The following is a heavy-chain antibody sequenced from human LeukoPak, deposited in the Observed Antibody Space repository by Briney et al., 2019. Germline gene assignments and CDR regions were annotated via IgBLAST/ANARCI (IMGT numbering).Heavy chain of an antibody. D-gene: IGHD2-21*02. CDR2: ISKNGDST. CDR1: GFTFSSYA. CDR3: ARRASSDQFSNP. Sequence: PGGSLRLSCAASGFTFSSYAMHWVRQAPGKGLEYVAAISKNGDSTYHAISVKGRFTISRDNSKNTLYLQMGSLRPDDMAVYYCARRASSDQFSNPWGQASLVTV. J-gene: IGHJ5*02. V-gene: IGHV3-64*01.